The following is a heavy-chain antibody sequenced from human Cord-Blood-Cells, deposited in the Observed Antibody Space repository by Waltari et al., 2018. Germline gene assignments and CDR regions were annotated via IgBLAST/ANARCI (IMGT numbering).Heavy chain of an antibody. J-gene: IGHJ3*02. V-gene: IGHV4-38-2*02. CDR1: GYSISSGYY. D-gene: IGHD3-3*01. CDR3: ARGGNYDFWSGYHDAFDI. CDR2: IYHSGST. Sequence: QVQLQESGPGLVKPSETLSLTCTVSGYSISSGYYWGWIRQHPGKGLEWIGSIYHSGSTYYNPSLKSRVTISVDTSKNQFSLKLSSVTAADTAVYYCARGGNYDFWSGYHDAFDIWGQGTMVTVSS.